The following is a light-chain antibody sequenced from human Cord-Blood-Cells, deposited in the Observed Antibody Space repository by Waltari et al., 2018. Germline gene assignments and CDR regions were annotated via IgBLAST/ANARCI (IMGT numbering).Light chain of an antibody. Sequence: AIRMTQSPSSLPASTGERVTITCRASQGISSYLAWYQQKPGKAPKLLIYATSTFQSGVPSRFIGSGSRTDFTLTISCLQSEDFATYYCQQYYSYPPTFGGGTKVEIK. CDR3: QQYYSYPPT. CDR2: ATS. J-gene: IGKJ4*01. CDR1: QGISSY. V-gene: IGKV1-8*01.